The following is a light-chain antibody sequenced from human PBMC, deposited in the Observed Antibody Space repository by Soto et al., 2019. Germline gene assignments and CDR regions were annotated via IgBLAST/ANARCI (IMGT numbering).Light chain of an antibody. CDR2: RNN. CDR1: SSNIGSNT. J-gene: IGLJ3*02. Sequence: QSVLTQPPSASGTPGQMVTISCSGSSSNIGSNTVNWYQQLPGTAPKLLIYRNNQRPSGVPDRFSGSKSGTSASLAISGLQSEDEADYYCAAWDDSLNGPVFGGGTKLTVL. CDR3: AAWDDSLNGPV. V-gene: IGLV1-44*01.